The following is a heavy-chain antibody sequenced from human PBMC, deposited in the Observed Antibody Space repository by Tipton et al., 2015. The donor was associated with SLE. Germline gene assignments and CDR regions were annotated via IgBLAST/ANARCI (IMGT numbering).Heavy chain of an antibody. CDR2: IYYSGSA. CDR3: ARHFRSELRFLEWFGAFDI. Sequence: GLVKPSETLSLNCTVSGGSISSSSYYWGWIRQPPGKGLEWIGTIYYSGSAYYNPSLESRVTISVDTSGNQFSLKLSSVTAADTAVYYCARHFRSELRFLEWFGAFDIWGQGTMVTVSS. J-gene: IGHJ3*02. V-gene: IGHV4-39*01. D-gene: IGHD3-3*01. CDR1: GGSISSSSYY.